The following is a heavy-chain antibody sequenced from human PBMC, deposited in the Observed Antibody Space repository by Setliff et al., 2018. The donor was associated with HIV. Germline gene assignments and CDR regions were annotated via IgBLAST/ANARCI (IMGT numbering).Heavy chain of an antibody. CDR3: ARHPRGGSYLSGDYYYYGMDV. CDR1: GSTFSSYA. Sequence: SVKVSCKASGSTFSSYAISWVRQAPGQGLEWMGGIIPILGIANYAQKFQGRVTITADKSTSTAYMELSSLRSEDTAVYYCARHPRGGSYLSGDYYYYGMDVWGQGTTVTVSS. J-gene: IGHJ6*02. D-gene: IGHD1-26*01. V-gene: IGHV1-69*10. CDR2: IIPILGIA.